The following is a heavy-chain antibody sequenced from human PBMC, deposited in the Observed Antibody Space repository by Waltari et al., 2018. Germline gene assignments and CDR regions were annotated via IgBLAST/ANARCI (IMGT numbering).Heavy chain of an antibody. CDR3: AVTPRRWSGTYYFDY. V-gene: IGHV4-34*01. D-gene: IGHD3-3*01. J-gene: IGHJ4*02. CDR2: INHSGST. Sequence: QVQLQQWGAGLLKPSETLSLTCAVYGGSFSGYYWSWIRQPPGKGLEWIGEINHSGSTNYNPSLMSRVTISVDTSKNQFSLKLSSVTAADTAVYYCAVTPRRWSGTYYFDYWGQGTLVTVSS. CDR1: GGSFSGYY.